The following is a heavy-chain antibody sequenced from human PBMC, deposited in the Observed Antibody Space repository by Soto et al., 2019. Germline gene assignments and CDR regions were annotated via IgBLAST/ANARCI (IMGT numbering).Heavy chain of an antibody. Sequence: QVQLVQSGAELKKPGSSVKVSCKASGGTFSSYAISWVRQAPGQGLEWMGGIIPIFGTANYAQKFQGRVTITADESTSTAYMELSSLRSEDTPVYYRASLAARQDYYYGMDVWGQGTTVTVSS. V-gene: IGHV1-69*01. CDR3: ASLAARQDYYYGMDV. J-gene: IGHJ6*02. CDR1: GGTFSSYA. CDR2: IIPIFGTA. D-gene: IGHD6-6*01.